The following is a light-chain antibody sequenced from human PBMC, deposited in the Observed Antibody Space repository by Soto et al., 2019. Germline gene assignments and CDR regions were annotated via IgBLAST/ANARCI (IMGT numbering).Light chain of an antibody. CDR3: QQSYNART. CDR2: AAS. Sequence: DIQMTQSPSSLSASVGDRVTITCRARQSISNYLNWYQQKPGKAPKLLIYAASNLQSGVPSRFSGSGSGTDFTLTISGLQPEDSATYYCQQSYNARTFGQGTKVEIK. J-gene: IGKJ1*01. V-gene: IGKV1-39*01. CDR1: QSISNY.